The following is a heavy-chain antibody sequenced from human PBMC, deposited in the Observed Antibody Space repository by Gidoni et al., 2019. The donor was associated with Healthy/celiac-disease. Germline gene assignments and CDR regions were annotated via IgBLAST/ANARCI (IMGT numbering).Heavy chain of an antibody. Sequence: EVQLLESGGGLVQPGGSLRLSCAASGFTFSSYAMSWVRQAPGKGLEWVSAISGSGGSTYYADSVKGRFTISRDNSKNTLYLQMNSLRAEDTAVYYCAKDCSSGWYLFSYYGMDVWGQGTTDTVSS. V-gene: IGHV3-23*01. CDR3: AKDCSSGWYLFSYYGMDV. J-gene: IGHJ6*02. CDR1: GFTFSSYA. CDR2: ISGSGGST. D-gene: IGHD6-19*01.